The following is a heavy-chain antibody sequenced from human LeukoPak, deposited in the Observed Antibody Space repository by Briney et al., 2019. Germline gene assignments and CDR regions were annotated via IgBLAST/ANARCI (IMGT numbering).Heavy chain of an antibody. CDR1: GFTFSSYA. D-gene: IGHD2-2*01. CDR2: ISGGGDNT. CDR3: AKERGSLPAGQNRFDY. V-gene: IGHV3-23*01. J-gene: IGHJ4*02. Sequence: PGGSLRLSCAASGFTFSSYAVSWVRQAPGKGLEWVSAISGGGDNTYYADSVKGRFTISRDNSKNTLYLHMSSLRAEDTAVYYCAKERGSLPAGQNRFDYWGQGTLVTVSS.